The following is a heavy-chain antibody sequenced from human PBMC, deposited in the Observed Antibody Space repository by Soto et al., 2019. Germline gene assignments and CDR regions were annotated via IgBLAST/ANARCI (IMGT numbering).Heavy chain of an antibody. V-gene: IGHV3-72*01. D-gene: IGHD5-12*01. CDR2: VRQRVNSYTT. CDR3: ARTRQFGGYDFDY. Sequence: EVQLVESGGGLVQSAGSLRLSCAASGFIFSDHYMDWVRQAPGKGLEWVGRVRQRVNSYTTEYAASVKGRFIISRDDSQNSLFLQLNGLKTEDTAVYFCARTRQFGGYDFDYWGQGALVIVSS. J-gene: IGHJ4*02. CDR1: GFIFSDHY.